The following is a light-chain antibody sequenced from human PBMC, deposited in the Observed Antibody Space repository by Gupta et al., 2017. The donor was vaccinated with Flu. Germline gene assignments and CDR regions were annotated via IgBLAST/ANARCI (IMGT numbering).Light chain of an antibody. CDR1: QHINSW. CDR3: RQANSFPVS. CDR2: AAS. V-gene: IGKV1-12*01. Sequence: PSTVSASVGDRVSITCRASQHINSWLAWYQKKPGQAPKVLIYAASSLQSGVPSRFSGSGYGTDFTLTISSLQPEDFATYFCRQANSFPVSFGGGTKVEIK. J-gene: IGKJ4*01.